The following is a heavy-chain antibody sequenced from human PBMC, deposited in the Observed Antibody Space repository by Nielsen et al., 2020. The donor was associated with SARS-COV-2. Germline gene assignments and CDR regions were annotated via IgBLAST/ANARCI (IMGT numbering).Heavy chain of an antibody. CDR2: IKSRPDGGTT. D-gene: IGHD3-3*01. CDR1: GFTFSNAW. V-gene: IGHV3-15*01. Sequence: GESLKISCVVSGFTFSNAWMSWVRQASGKGLEWVGRIKSRPDGGTTDFAAPVKDRFIISRDDSKTTQDLQMNSLKTEDTSFYYCTTDPAPRGFCYWGQGTRVTVAS. CDR3: TTDPAPRGFCY. J-gene: IGHJ4*02.